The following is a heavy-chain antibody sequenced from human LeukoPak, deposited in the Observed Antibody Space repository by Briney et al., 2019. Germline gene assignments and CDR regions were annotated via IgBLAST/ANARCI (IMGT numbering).Heavy chain of an antibody. Sequence: SETLSLTCTVSGGSISSYYWSWIRQSPEKGLEWIGYIYYSGTTNYNPSLKSRLTISLDTSNNQFSLKLSSVTAADTAVYYCAGDSYGMDVWGQGTTVTVAS. CDR1: GGSISSYY. J-gene: IGHJ6*02. CDR2: IYYSGTT. V-gene: IGHV4-59*01. CDR3: AGDSYGMDV.